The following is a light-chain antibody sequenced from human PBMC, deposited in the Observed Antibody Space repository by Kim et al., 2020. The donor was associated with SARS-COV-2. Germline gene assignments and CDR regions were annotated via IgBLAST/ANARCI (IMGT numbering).Light chain of an antibody. CDR1: QSVSSTY. Sequence: EIVLTQSPGTLSLSPGERATLSCRASQSVSSTYLAWYQRKPGQAPRLLIYGASSRATGVPDRFSASGSGTDFTLTISRLEPEDFAVYYCQQFDSSPLTFGGGTKVDIK. V-gene: IGKV3-20*01. CDR2: GAS. J-gene: IGKJ4*01. CDR3: QQFDSSPLT.